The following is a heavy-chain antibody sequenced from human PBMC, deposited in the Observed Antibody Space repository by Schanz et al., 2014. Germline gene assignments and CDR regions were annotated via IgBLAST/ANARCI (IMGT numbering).Heavy chain of an antibody. CDR2: VSSRSDEI. V-gene: IGHV3-23*04. J-gene: IGHJ4*02. Sequence: EVQLVESGGGLVQPGGSLRLSCAASGFTFSAYAMTWVRQAPGKGLEWVAAVSSRSDEIKYADSVRGRFTISRDNSKNTLYLQMNSLRAEDTAVYYCANNWNLDYWGQGTLVTVSS. D-gene: IGHD1-20*01. CDR3: ANNWNLDY. CDR1: GFTFSAYA.